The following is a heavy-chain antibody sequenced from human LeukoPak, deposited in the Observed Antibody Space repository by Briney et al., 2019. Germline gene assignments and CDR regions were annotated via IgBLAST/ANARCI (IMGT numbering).Heavy chain of an antibody. Sequence: QSGGSLRLSCAASGFTFSSYGMHWVRQAPGKGLEWVAVIWYDGSNKYYADSVKGRFTISRDNSKNTLYLQMNSLRAEDTAVYYCARGGQQWLVFWENTEPCDYWGQGTLVTVSS. J-gene: IGHJ4*02. CDR2: IWYDGSNK. CDR3: ARGGQQWLVFWENTEPCDY. CDR1: GFTFSSYG. V-gene: IGHV3-33*01. D-gene: IGHD6-19*01.